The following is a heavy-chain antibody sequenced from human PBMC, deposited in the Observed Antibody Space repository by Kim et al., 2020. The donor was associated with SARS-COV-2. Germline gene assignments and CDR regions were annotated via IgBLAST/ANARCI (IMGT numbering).Heavy chain of an antibody. Sequence: SARGCYTYHPDSVKGRFTSSRDNSKNTLYLQKNSLRAEDTAVYYCAKGSDVWGQGTTVTVSS. J-gene: IGHJ6*02. CDR2: SARGCYT. V-gene: IGHV3-23*01. CDR3: AKGSDV.